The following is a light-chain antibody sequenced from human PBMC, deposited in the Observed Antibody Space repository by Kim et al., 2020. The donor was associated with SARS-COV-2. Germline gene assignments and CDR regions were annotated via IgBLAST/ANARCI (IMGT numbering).Light chain of an antibody. CDR1: QSISSW. V-gene: IGKV1-5*01. CDR3: QQYNSYTYT. Sequence: GDRVTITCRASQSISSWLAWYQQKPGKAPKLLIYDASSLESGVPSRFSGSGSGTEFTLTISSLQPDDCATYYCQQYNSYTYTFGQGTKLEI. J-gene: IGKJ2*01. CDR2: DAS.